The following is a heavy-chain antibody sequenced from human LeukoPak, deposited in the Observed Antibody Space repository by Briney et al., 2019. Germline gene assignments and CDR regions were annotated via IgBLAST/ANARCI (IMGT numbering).Heavy chain of an antibody. J-gene: IGHJ6*03. V-gene: IGHV3-30*03. D-gene: IGHD2-2*01. CDR3: ARGGDRSSTSCYHYYYYYMDV. CDR1: GFTFSSYG. CDR2: ISYDGSNK. Sequence: GGSLRLSCAASGFTFSSYGMHWVRQAPGKGLEWVAVISYDGSNKYYADSVKGRFTISRDNSKNTLYLQMNSLRAEDTAVYYCARGGDRSSTSCYHYYYYYMDVWGKGTTVTVSS.